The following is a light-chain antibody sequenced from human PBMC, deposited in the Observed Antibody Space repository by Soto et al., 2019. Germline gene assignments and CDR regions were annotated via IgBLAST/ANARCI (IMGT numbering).Light chain of an antibody. J-gene: IGLJ2*01. V-gene: IGLV2-14*03. CDR2: EVS. CDR1: SNDIGGFNY. Sequence: QSALTQPASVSGSPGQSITISCTGTSNDIGGFNYVSWYQQHPGKAPKLIIFEVSNRPSGVSNRFSGSKSGNTASLTISGLQPEDEADYHCSSYTGGTTYWIFGGGTKLTVL. CDR3: SSYTGGTTYWI.